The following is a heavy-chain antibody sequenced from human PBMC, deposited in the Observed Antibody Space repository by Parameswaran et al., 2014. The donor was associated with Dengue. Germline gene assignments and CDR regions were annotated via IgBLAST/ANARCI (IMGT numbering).Heavy chain of an antibody. V-gene: IGHV3-49*02. J-gene: IGHJ6*02. CDR3: TTGDFWSGYYSFINYYGMDV. D-gene: IGHD3-3*01. Sequence: VRQAPGKGLEWVGFIRSKAYGGTTEYAASVKGRFTISRDDSKSIAYLQMNSLKTEDTAVYYCTTGDFWSGYYSFINYYGMDVWGQGTTVTVSS. CDR2: IRSKAYGGTT.